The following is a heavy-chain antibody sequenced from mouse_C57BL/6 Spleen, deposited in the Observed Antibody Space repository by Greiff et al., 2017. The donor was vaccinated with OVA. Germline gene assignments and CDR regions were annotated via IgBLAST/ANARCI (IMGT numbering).Heavy chain of an antibody. CDR2: IWTGGGT. J-gene: IGHJ1*03. CDR3: ARENNYYGSSYWYFDV. CDR1: GFSLTSYA. D-gene: IGHD1-1*01. Sequence: VQVVESGPGLVAPSQSLSITCTVSGFSLTSYAISWVRQPPGKGLEWLGVIWTGGGTNYNSALKSRLSISKDNSKSQVFLKMNSLQTDDTARYYCARENNYYGSSYWYFDVWGTGTTVTVSS. V-gene: IGHV2-9-1*01.